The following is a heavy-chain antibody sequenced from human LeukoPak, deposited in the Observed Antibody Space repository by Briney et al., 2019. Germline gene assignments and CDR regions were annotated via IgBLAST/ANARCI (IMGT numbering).Heavy chain of an antibody. J-gene: IGHJ2*01. CDR2: IYYSGST. D-gene: IGHD2-21*02. CDR3: ARAYCGGDCYENWYFDL. Sequence: PSETLSLTCTVSGGSISSYYWSWIRQPPGQGLEWVGYIYYSGSTNYNPSLKSRVTISLDRSKNQFSLKLTSVTAADTAVYYCARAYCGGDCYENWYFDLWGRGTLVTVSS. CDR1: GGSISSYY. V-gene: IGHV4-59*01.